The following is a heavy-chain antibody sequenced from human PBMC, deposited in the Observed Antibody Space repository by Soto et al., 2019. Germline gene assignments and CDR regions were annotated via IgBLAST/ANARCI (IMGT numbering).Heavy chain of an antibody. CDR3: ASATVVAGTFDF. V-gene: IGHV3-21*01. CDR1: GFAFRSYN. J-gene: IGHJ4*02. Sequence: EVQLVESGGGLVKPGGSLTLSCAGSGFAFRSYNMNWVRQPPGKGLEWVASISSGSSNIYYADSVKGRFTISRDNAKDSLYLQMDSLRAGDSAVYYCASATVVAGTFDFWGQGTLLTVSS. D-gene: IGHD2-15*01. CDR2: ISSGSSNI.